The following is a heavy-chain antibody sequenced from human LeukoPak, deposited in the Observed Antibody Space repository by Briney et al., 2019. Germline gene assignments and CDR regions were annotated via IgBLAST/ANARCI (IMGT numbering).Heavy chain of an antibody. Sequence: SETLSLTCAVSGGSMTYYYWNWIRQSPGKGLEWIGYIYYSGETIYNPSFESRVAISVDTSKNQFSLKLSSVTAADTAVYYCARAGIAAAGTWFDPWGQGTLVTVSS. CDR1: GGSMTYYY. CDR2: IYYSGET. CDR3: ARAGIAAAGTWFDP. V-gene: IGHV4-59*08. J-gene: IGHJ5*02. D-gene: IGHD6-13*01.